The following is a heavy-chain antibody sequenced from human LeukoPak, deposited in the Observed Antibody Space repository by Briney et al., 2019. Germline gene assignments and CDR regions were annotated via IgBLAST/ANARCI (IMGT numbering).Heavy chain of an antibody. Sequence: GGSLRLSCAASGFTFSSYWMSWVRQAPGKGLEWVANIKQDGSEKYYVDSVKGRFTISRDNAKNSLYLQMNSLRAEDTAVYYCARNEPGIAVAAVDAFDIWGQGTMVSVSS. D-gene: IGHD6-19*01. J-gene: IGHJ3*02. CDR3: ARNEPGIAVAAVDAFDI. V-gene: IGHV3-7*01. CDR2: IKQDGSEK. CDR1: GFTFSSYW.